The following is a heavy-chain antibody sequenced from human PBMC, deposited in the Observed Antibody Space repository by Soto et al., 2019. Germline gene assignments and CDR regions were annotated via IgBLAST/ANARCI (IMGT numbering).Heavy chain of an antibody. J-gene: IGHJ4*02. Sequence: QVQLVQSGAEVKKPGASVKVSCKVSVYPLTELSMHWVRQAPGKGLEWMGGFDPEDGETIYAQKFQGRVTMTEDTSTDTAYMELSSLRSEDTAVYYCATFWTGYPYFDYWGQGTLVTVSS. CDR3: ATFWTGYPYFDY. CDR2: FDPEDGET. CDR1: VYPLTELS. D-gene: IGHD3-3*01. V-gene: IGHV1-24*01.